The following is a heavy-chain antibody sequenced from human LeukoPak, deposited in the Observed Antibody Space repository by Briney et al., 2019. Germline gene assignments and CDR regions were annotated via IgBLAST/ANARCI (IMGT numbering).Heavy chain of an antibody. CDR1: GGSISSSSYY. V-gene: IGHV4-39*01. CDR3: ASRSTSGSGSYLH. CDR2: IFYGGST. Sequence: PSETLSLTCTVSGGSISSSSYYWGWIRQPPGKGLEWIGSIFYGGSTYYNPSLRSRVTISVDTSKNQFSLRLSSVTAADTAVYYCASRSTSGSGSYLHWGQGTPVTVSS. J-gene: IGHJ4*02. D-gene: IGHD3-10*01.